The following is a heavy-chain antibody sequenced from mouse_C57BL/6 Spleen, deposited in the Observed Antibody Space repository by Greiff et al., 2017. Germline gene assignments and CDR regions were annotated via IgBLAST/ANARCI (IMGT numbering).Heavy chain of an antibody. CDR2: INPGSGGT. V-gene: IGHV1-54*01. Sequence: VQLQQSGAELVRPGTSVKVSCKASGYAFTNYLIEWVKQRPGQGLEWIGVINPGSGGTNYNEKFKGKATLTADKSSSTAYMQLSSLTSEDSAVYFCARERGYDYDFDYWGQGTTLTVSS. CDR1: GYAFTNYL. CDR3: ARERGYDYDFDY. D-gene: IGHD2-4*01. J-gene: IGHJ2*01.